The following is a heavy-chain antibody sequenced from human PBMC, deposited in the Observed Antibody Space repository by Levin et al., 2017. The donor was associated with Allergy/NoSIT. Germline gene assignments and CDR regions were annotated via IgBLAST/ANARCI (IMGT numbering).Heavy chain of an antibody. Sequence: SETLSLTCAVYGGSFSGYYWSWIRQPPGKGLEWIGEINHSGSTNYNPSLKSRVTISVDTSKNQFSLKLSSVTAADTAVYYCARGGRSMIVVVSHWFDPWGQGTLVTVSS. J-gene: IGHJ5*02. CDR1: GGSFSGYY. D-gene: IGHD3-22*01. CDR2: INHSGST. CDR3: ARGGRSMIVVVSHWFDP. V-gene: IGHV4-34*01.